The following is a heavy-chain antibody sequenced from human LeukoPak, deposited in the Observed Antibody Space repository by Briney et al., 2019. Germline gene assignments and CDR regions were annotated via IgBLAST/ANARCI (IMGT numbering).Heavy chain of an antibody. CDR2: ISNSGDSL. J-gene: IGHJ2*01. CDR1: GFTFNSYN. Sequence: PGGSLRLSCAASGFTFNSYNMDWVRQAPGKGLEWVSGISNSGDSLHYADSVRGRFTISRDNSENTVYMEMHSLGVEDTAIYYCAKGDYGGSYWYLDVWGRGTLVTVSS. V-gene: IGHV3-23*01. D-gene: IGHD4/OR15-4a*01. CDR3: AKGDYGGSYWYLDV.